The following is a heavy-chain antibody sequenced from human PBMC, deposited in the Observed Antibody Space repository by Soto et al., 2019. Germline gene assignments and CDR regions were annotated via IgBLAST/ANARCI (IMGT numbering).Heavy chain of an antibody. CDR2: ISAGAGGA. V-gene: IGHV3-23*01. Sequence: EVQLLESGGGLVQSGGSLRLSCVASGFTFSNYGMSWVRQAPGKGLEWVSEISAGAGGAYYADSVKGRFTISRDKSKNTSYLKMNSLRAEATAVYYCAKSRLGKSDPGDYDYYYYYGMDVWGQGTTVSVSS. J-gene: IGHJ6*02. CDR1: GFTFSNYG. D-gene: IGHD4-17*01. CDR3: AKSRLGKSDPGDYDYYYYYGMDV.